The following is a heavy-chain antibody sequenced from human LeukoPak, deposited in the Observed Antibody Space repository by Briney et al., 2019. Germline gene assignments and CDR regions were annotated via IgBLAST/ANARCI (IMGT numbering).Heavy chain of an antibody. V-gene: IGHV4-61*10. Sequence: PSQTLSLTCIVSGGSISRGSYYWSWIRQPAGKGLEWIGYTHYSGSTNYNASLKSRVTISVDTSKNQFSLKLTSVTAADTAVYYCARDDGRDGTNYNYYGMDVWGQGTTVTVSS. CDR2: THYSGST. J-gene: IGHJ6*02. CDR3: ARDDGRDGTNYNYYGMDV. CDR1: GGSISRGSYY. D-gene: IGHD5-24*01.